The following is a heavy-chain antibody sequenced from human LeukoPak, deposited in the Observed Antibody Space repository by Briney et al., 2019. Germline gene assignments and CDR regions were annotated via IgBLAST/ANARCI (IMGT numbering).Heavy chain of an antibody. Sequence: GGSLRLSCAASGFTFSSYSMNWVRQAPGKGLEWVSSISSSSSYIYYADSVKGRFTISRDNAKNSLYLQMNSLRAGDTAVYYCARDQYFWSGYSTPAGDYWGQGTLVTVSS. D-gene: IGHD3-3*01. V-gene: IGHV3-21*01. J-gene: IGHJ4*02. CDR3: ARDQYFWSGYSTPAGDY. CDR1: GFTFSSYS. CDR2: ISSSSSYI.